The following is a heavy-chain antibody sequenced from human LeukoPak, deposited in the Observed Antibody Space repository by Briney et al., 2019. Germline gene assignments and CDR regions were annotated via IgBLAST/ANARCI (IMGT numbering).Heavy chain of an antibody. D-gene: IGHD3-22*01. V-gene: IGHV4-59*08. Sequence: PSETLSLTCTVSGGSIGSYYWTWIRQPPGKGLEWIGYIYSSGSTSYNPSLKSRVTISVDTSKNQFSLKLSSVTAADTAVYYCARGRAYYDSTGFYYWGQGTLVTVSS. CDR1: GGSIGSYY. CDR3: ARGRAYYDSTGFYY. CDR2: IYSSGST. J-gene: IGHJ4*02.